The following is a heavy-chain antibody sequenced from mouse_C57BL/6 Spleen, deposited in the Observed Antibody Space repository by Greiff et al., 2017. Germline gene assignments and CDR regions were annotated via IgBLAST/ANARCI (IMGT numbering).Heavy chain of an antibody. D-gene: IGHD2-1*01. CDR3: TKLYGNYVYAMNY. Sequence: EVQGVESGEGLVKPGGSLKLSCAASGFTFSSYAMSWVRQTPEKRLEWVAYISSGGDYIYYADTVKGRFTISRDNARNTLYLQMSSLKSEDTAMYYCTKLYGNYVYAMNYWGQGTSVTVSS. J-gene: IGHJ4*01. CDR1: GFTFSSYA. V-gene: IGHV5-9-1*02. CDR2: ISSGGDYI.